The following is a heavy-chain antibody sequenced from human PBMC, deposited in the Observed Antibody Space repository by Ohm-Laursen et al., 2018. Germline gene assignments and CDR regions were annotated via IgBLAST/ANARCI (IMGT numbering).Heavy chain of an antibody. V-gene: IGHV1-69*05. D-gene: IGHD2-15*01. CDR3: VRGCLGGSCYTFDY. Sequence: GSSVKVSCKASGGTFSSYAIHWVRQAPGQGLEYLGGIIPIFGTPDYAQSFQGRVTITTDDSTSTAYMELSSLRSEDTTIYYCVRGCLGGSCYTFDYWGQGTLLTVSS. J-gene: IGHJ4*02. CDR2: IIPIFGTP. CDR1: GGTFSSYA.